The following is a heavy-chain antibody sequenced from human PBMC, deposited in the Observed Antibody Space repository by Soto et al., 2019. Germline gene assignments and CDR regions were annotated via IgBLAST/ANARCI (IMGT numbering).Heavy chain of an antibody. V-gene: IGHV3-9*02. J-gene: IGHJ4*02. CDR2: ISSNSDTI. CDR3: AKDMKWGGMTTIHYFDS. Sequence: PGGSLRLSCVASGFSADDYAMHWVRQAPGKGLEWVSGISSNSDTIDYADSVKGRFTISRDNAKNSLFLQMNSLRPEDTALYYCAKDMKWGGMTTIHYFDSRGQGTLLTVSS. D-gene: IGHD4-17*01. CDR1: GFSADDYA.